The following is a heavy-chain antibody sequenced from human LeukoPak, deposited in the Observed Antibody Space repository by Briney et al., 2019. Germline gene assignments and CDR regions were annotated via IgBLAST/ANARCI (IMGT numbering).Heavy chain of an antibody. V-gene: IGHV3-48*03. CDR3: AELGITMIGGV. D-gene: IGHD3-10*02. CDR2: ISSSGSTI. J-gene: IGHJ6*04. Sequence: GSLRLSCAASGFTFSSYEMNWVRQAPGKGLAWVSYISSSGSTIYYADSVKGRFTISRDNAKNSLYLQMNSLRAEDTAVYYCAELGITMIGGVWGKGTTVTVSS. CDR1: GFTFSSYE.